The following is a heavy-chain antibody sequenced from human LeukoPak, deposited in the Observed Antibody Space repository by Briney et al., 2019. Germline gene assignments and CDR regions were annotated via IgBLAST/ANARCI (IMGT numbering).Heavy chain of an antibody. CDR2: IFSSGST. V-gene: IGHV4-61*01. J-gene: IGHJ5*02. Sequence: SQTLSLTCIVSGGSISSNNYWHWIRQHPGKGLEWIGCIFSSGSTNYNPSLKSRVTISVDTSKNQFSLSLRSVTAADTAVYYCARAVSGSDYWFDPWGQGTLVTVSS. CDR1: GGSISSNNY. CDR3: ARAVSGSDYWFDP. D-gene: IGHD5-12*01.